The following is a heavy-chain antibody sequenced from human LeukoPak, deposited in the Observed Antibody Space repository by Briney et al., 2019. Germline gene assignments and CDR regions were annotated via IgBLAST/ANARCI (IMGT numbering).Heavy chain of an antibody. Sequence: GGSLRLSCAASGFTFSSYAMSWVCQAPGKGLEWVSAISGSGGSTYYADSVKGRFTISRDNSKNTLYLQMNSLRAEDTAVYYCAKDSLGWRELLNAFDIWGQGTMVTVSS. CDR2: ISGSGGST. CDR1: GFTFSSYA. CDR3: AKDSLGWRELLNAFDI. D-gene: IGHD1-26*01. V-gene: IGHV3-23*01. J-gene: IGHJ3*02.